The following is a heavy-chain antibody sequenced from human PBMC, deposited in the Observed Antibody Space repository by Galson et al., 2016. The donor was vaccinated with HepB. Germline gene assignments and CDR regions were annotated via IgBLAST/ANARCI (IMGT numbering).Heavy chain of an antibody. D-gene: IGHD4-23*01. CDR1: GFTFSSYI. V-gene: IGHV3-23*01. J-gene: IGHJ5*02. Sequence: SLRLSCAGSGFTFSSYIMSWVRQAPGKGLECVSTIFGSGDRTYYADSVKGRFTISRDNSKNTLYLQMNSLRAEDTTVYFCVRDHSVVPTTAYNWFDPWGRGTLVTVSS. CDR3: VRDHSVVPTTAYNWFDP. CDR2: IFGSGDRT.